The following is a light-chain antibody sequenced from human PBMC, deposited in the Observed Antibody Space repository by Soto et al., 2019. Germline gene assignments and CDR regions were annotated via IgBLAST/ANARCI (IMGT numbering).Light chain of an antibody. CDR3: SSFTSTSTNYV. Sequence: QSVLTQPASVSGSPGQTITISCTGAVSEVAGYTYVSWYQQHPGKGPKVIIYDVSNRPSGVSNRFSGSKSGNTASLTISGLQPEDEADYYCSSFTSTSTNYVFGTGTKVTVL. CDR1: VSEVAGYTY. J-gene: IGLJ1*01. V-gene: IGLV2-14*03. CDR2: DVS.